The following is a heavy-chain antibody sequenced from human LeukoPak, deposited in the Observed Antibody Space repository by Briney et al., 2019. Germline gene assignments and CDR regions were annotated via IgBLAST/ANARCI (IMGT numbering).Heavy chain of an antibody. CDR2: INSDGSST. J-gene: IGHJ3*02. Sequence: GGSLRLSCAASRFTFSTYWMHWVRQAPGKGLVWVSRINSDGSSTGYADSVKGRFTISRDHSKNTLYLQMNSLRAEDTAVYYCAKNHDSNAYHTDDAFDIWGQGTMVTVSS. CDR1: RFTFSTYW. CDR3: AKNHDSNAYHTDDAFDI. V-gene: IGHV3-74*01. D-gene: IGHD3-16*01.